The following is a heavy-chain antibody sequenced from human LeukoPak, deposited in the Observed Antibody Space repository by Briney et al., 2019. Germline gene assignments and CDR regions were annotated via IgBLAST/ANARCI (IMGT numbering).Heavy chain of an antibody. Sequence: ASVEVSCKASGYTFTDYYIHWVRQAPGQGLEWMGRINPNSGGTNYAQKFQGRVTMTRDTSISTAYVELSRLRSDDKAVYYCARVGYYDSSGYLDYWGQGTLVTVSS. CDR1: GYTFTDYY. D-gene: IGHD3-22*01. CDR2: INPNSGGT. J-gene: IGHJ4*02. V-gene: IGHV1-2*06. CDR3: ARVGYYDSSGYLDY.